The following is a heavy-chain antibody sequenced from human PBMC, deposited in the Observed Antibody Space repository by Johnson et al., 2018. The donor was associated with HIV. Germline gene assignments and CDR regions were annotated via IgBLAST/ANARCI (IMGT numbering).Heavy chain of an antibody. CDR1: GFTFNNSG. Sequence: QVQLVESGGGVAQPGRSLRLSCATSGFTFNNSGMHWVRQAPGKGLEWVTMISYDGSHKYYADSVKGRFTISRDNSKNTLYLQMNSLRTEDTAVYYCAKDDNWGYAVGAFDFWGLGTMVTVSS. D-gene: IGHD7-27*01. V-gene: IGHV3-30*18. CDR3: AKDDNWGYAVGAFDF. J-gene: IGHJ3*01. CDR2: ISYDGSHK.